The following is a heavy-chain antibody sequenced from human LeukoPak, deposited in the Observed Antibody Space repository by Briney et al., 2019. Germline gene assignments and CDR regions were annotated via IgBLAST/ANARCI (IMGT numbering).Heavy chain of an antibody. CDR2: VSQSGGS. CDR3: ANSRDAYTLDH. J-gene: IGHJ4*02. Sequence: TSETLSLPCTVSGGSISNYYWSWIRQPPGKGVECIGYVSQSGGSSYRPSLRSRATISADTSMNQFSLRVSSVTAADAAIYYCANSRDAYTLDHWGQGTLVTVSS. V-gene: IGHV4-59*01. CDR1: GGSISNYY. D-gene: IGHD5-24*01.